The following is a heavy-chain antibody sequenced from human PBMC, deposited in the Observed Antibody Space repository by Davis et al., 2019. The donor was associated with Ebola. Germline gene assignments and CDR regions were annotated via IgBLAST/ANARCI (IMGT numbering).Heavy chain of an antibody. J-gene: IGHJ4*02. CDR1: GFTVSSNY. CDR2: IYSGGST. CDR3: AREGVGASRGAFDY. D-gene: IGHD1-26*01. V-gene: IGHV3-66*02. Sequence: GGSLRLSCAASGFTVSSNYMSWVRQAPGKGLEWVSLIYSGGSTYYADSVKGRFTISRDNSKNTLYLQMNSLRAEDTAVYYCAREGVGASRGAFDYWGQGTLVTVSS.